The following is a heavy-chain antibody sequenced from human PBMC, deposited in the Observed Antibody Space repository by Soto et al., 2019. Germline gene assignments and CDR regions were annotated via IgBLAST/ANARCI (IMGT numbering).Heavy chain of an antibody. D-gene: IGHD3-22*01. CDR2: ISSSGNSI. J-gene: IGHJ6*01. V-gene: IGHV3-11*01. Sequence: GGSLRLSCAASGFTFSDYYMIWIRQAPGKGLEWVSYISSSGNSIYYADSVKGRFTISRDSAKNSLYLQMNSLRAEDTAVYYCARDYSDSSGFFGDYYGMDVWGQGTTVTVSS. CDR3: ARDYSDSSGFFGDYYGMDV. CDR1: GFTFSDYY.